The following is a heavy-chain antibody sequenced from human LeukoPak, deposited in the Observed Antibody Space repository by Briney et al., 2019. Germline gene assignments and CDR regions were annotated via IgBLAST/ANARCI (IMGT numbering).Heavy chain of an antibody. CDR2: IYVSGTT. D-gene: IGHD3-10*01. J-gene: IGHJ4*02. V-gene: IGHV3-53*01. Sequence: GGSLRLSCAASGFTVRDGYMSWVRQAPGKRLEWLALIYVSGTTFYAASVKGRFTISRDNAKNTVYLQMNNLRAEDTALYYCGRHAYGGSPPLSWGQGALVTVSS. CDR3: GRHAYGGSPPLS. CDR1: GFTVRDGY.